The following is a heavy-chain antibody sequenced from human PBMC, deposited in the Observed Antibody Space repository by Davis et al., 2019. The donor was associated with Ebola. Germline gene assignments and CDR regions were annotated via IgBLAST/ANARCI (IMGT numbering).Heavy chain of an antibody. CDR2: INTNTGNP. Sequence: AASVKVSCKASGYIFTKYAMNWVRQAPGQGLEWMGWINTNTGNPTYAQGFTGRFVFSLDTSVSTAYLQISTLKTEDTAVYYCARRVTLVRGVPSGMDVWGQGTTVTVSS. D-gene: IGHD3-10*01. V-gene: IGHV7-4-1*02. CDR3: ARRVTLVRGVPSGMDV. J-gene: IGHJ6*02. CDR1: GYIFTKYA.